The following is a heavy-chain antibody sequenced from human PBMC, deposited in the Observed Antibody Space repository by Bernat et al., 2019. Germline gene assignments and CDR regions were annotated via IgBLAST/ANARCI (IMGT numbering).Heavy chain of an antibody. D-gene: IGHD5-12*01. CDR2: IWYDGSNK. V-gene: IGHV3-33*01. CDR1: GFTFSSYG. J-gene: IGHJ3*02. CDR3: ARLGQWLRFLGAFDI. Sequence: QVQLVESGGGVVQPGRSLRLSCAASGFTFSSYGMHWVRQAPGKGLEWVAGIWYDGSNKYYADSVKGRFTISRDNSKNTLYLQMNSLRAEDTAVYYCARLGQWLRFLGAFDIWGQGTMVTVSS.